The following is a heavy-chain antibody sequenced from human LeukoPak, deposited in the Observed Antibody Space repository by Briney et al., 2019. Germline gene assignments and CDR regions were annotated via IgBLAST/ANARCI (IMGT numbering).Heavy chain of an antibody. V-gene: IGHV3-30*02. CDR3: AKDSGDYVAY. J-gene: IGHJ4*02. CDR1: GFTFSSYS. Sequence: GGSLRLSCAASGFTFSSYSMNWVRQAPGKGLEWVAFIRYDGSKKYYGDSVKGRFTISRDNSKNTLSLQMNSLRVEDTALYYCAKDSGDYVAYWGQGTLVTVSS. CDR2: IRYDGSKK.